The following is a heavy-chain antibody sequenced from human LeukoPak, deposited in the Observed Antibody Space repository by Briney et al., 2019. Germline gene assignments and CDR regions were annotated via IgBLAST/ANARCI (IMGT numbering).Heavy chain of an antibody. CDR1: GFTFSSYG. CDR3: AKDRRGEMATIAYYFDY. CDR2: ISYDGSNK. J-gene: IGHJ4*02. Sequence: PGGSLRLSCAASGFTFSSYGMHWVRQAPGKGLEWVAVISYDGSNKYYADSVKGRFTISRDNSKNTLYLQMNSLRAEDTAVYYCAKDRRGEMATIAYYFDYWGQGTLVTVSS. V-gene: IGHV3-30*18. D-gene: IGHD5-24*01.